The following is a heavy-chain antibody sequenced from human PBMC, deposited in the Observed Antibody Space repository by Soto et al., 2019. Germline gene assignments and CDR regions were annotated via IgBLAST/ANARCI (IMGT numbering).Heavy chain of an antibody. J-gene: IGHJ6*02. CDR2: ISAYNGNT. CDR1: GYTFTSYS. V-gene: IGHV1-18*01. D-gene: IGHD4-17*01. CDR3: ARDASLPYGDYAPYYYYGMDV. Sequence: QVQLVQSGAEVKKPGASVKVSCKASGYTFTSYSISWVRQAPGQGLEWMGWISAYNGNTNYAQHLQGRVTMTTDTSTSTAYMELRSLRSDDTAVYYCARDASLPYGDYAPYYYYGMDVWGQGTTVTVSS.